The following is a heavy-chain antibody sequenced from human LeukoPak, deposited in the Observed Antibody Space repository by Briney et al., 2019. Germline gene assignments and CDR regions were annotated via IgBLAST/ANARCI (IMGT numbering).Heavy chain of an antibody. V-gene: IGHV1-2*02. D-gene: IGHD2-21*01. J-gene: IGHJ4*02. CDR3: ARDQRLWWSRGVYYFDY. Sequence: GASVKVSCKASGYTFTGYYMHWVRQAPGQGLEWMGWINPNNGGTECAQKFQGRVTMTRDTSISTAYMELTRLRSDDMAVYYCARDQRLWWSRGVYYFDYWGQGTLVTVSS. CDR1: GYTFTGYY. CDR2: INPNNGGT.